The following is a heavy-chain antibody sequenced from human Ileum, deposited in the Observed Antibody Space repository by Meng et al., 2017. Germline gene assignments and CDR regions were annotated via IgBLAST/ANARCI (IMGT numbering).Heavy chain of an antibody. CDR2: IYQSGST. CDR1: GDSISSSGW. CDR3: ARHIVGPTPGMEY. D-gene: IGHD1-26*01. Sequence: QVRRQESGPGLVKPSGTLSLTGAGSGDSISSSGWWSWVRQPPGKGLEWIGQIYQSGSTNYNPSLKSRVTISIDRSENQLSLKLSSVTAADTAVYYCARHIVGPTPGMEYWGQGTLVTVSS. J-gene: IGHJ4*02. V-gene: IGHV4-4*02.